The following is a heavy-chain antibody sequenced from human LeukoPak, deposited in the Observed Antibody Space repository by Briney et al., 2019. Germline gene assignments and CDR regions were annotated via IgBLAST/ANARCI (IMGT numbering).Heavy chain of an antibody. D-gene: IGHD5-18*01. V-gene: IGHV4-59*01. CDR1: GGSISSYY. CDR2: IYYSGST. CDR3: ARGGGYSYGPFDY. Sequence: SETLSLTCTVSGGSISSYYWSWIRQPPGKGLEWIGYIYYSGSTNYNPSLKSRVTISVDSSKNQFSLKLSSVTAADTAVYYCARGGGYSYGPFDYWGQGTLVTVSS. J-gene: IGHJ4*02.